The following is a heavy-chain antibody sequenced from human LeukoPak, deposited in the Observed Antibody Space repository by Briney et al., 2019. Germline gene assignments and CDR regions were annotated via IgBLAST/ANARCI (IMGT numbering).Heavy chain of an antibody. V-gene: IGHV3-53*05. J-gene: IGHJ4*02. CDR3: ARVLVTGTSGGHWGDY. CDR1: GFTVSSNY. CDR2: IYSGGST. D-gene: IGHD1-20*01. Sequence: PGGSRRLSCAAPGFTVSSNYMSWVRQAPGKGLEWVSVIYSGGSTYYADSVKGRFTISRDNSKNTLYLQMNSLRAEDTAVYYCARVLVTGTSGGHWGDYWGQGTLVTVSS.